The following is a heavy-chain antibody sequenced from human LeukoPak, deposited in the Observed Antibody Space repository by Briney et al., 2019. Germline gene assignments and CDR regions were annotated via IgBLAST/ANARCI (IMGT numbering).Heavy chain of an antibody. CDR3: AAFAAGG. V-gene: IGHV3-15*01. CDR2: IKSKTDGGTA. J-gene: IGHJ4*02. CDR1: GFTFSSAW. D-gene: IGHD2-15*01. Sequence: GGSLRLSCAASGFTFSSAWMSWVRQAPGKGLEWVGRIKSKTDGGTADYAAPVKDRITISRDDSNNTLDLQMNSLETEDTAVYYCAAFAAGGWGQGTLVTVSS.